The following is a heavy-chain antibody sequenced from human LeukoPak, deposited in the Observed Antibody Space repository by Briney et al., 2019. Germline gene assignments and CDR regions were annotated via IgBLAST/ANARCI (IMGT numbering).Heavy chain of an antibody. D-gene: IGHD4-23*01. CDR1: GITSSSYA. CDR2: ISGSGGIT. V-gene: IGHV3-23*01. CDR3: AKHRLITVVSSADY. Sequence: GGSLRLSCAASGITSSSYAMSWVRQAPEKGLEWVSGISGSGGITYYAGSVKGRFTVSRDNSNNTLYLQMNSLRAEDTAVYYCAKHRLITVVSSADYWGQGALVIVSS. J-gene: IGHJ4*02.